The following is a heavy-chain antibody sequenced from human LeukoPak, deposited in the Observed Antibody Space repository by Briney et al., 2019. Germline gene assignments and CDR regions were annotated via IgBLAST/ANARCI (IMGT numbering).Heavy chain of an antibody. D-gene: IGHD2-2*01. J-gene: IGHJ5*02. CDR1: GGSISSYY. CDR2: INYSGST. V-gene: IGHV4-59*08. Sequence: PSETLSLTCTVSGGSISSYYWSWIRQPPGKGLEWIGYINYSGSTNYNPSLKSRVTISVDTSKNQFSLKLSSVTAADTAVYYCARQGYCSSTSCYHYNWFDPWGQGTLVTVSS. CDR3: ARQGYCSSTSCYHYNWFDP.